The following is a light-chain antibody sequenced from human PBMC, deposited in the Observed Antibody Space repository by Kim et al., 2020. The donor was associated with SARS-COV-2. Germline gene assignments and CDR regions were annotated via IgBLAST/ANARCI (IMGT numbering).Light chain of an antibody. CDR2: DAS. V-gene: IGKV3-15*01. CDR1: QSVSSN. CDR3: HQYNNWPLT. J-gene: IGKJ4*01. Sequence: MFPVERAALSCSARQSVSSNLALYQHKPGQAPRLRIYDASTRATGIPARFSCSGSGTHFTLTISSLQSEDFAVYYFHQYNNWPLTFGGGTKVYIK.